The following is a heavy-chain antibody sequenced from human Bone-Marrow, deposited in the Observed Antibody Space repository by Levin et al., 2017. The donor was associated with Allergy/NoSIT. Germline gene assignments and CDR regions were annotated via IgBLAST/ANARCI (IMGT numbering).Heavy chain of an antibody. CDR3: ARSIRGYTLGAVDSYWYFEL. D-gene: IGHD6-13*01. J-gene: IGHJ2*01. Sequence: GGSLRLSCAASGFNFNIYWMSWVRLTPGQGLEWVANIKGDGSEENFVNSVKGRFTISRDNGHNSLSLQMNSLRAEDTAVYFCARSIRGYTLGAVDSYWYFELWGRGTRVTVSS. CDR1: GFNFNIYW. V-gene: IGHV3-7*01. CDR2: IKGDGSEE.